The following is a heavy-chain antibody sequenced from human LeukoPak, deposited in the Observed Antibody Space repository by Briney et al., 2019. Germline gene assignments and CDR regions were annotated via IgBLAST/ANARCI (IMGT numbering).Heavy chain of an antibody. CDR1: GFSLSTSGVG. D-gene: IGHD1-1*01. CDR2: IYRDDDK. Sequence: ESGPTLVKPTQTLTLTCTFSGFSLSTSGVGVGWIRQPPGKALEWLALIYRDDDKRYRPSLKSRVTITKATSKNQVVLTMTNMDPVDTATYYCAHQIYNYGRWYFDLWGRGTLVIVSS. CDR3: AHQIYNYGRWYFDL. J-gene: IGHJ2*01. V-gene: IGHV2-5*02.